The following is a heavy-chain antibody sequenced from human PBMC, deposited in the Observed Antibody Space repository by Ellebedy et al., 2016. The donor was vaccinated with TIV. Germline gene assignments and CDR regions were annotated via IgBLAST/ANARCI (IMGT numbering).Heavy chain of an antibody. CDR3: ARDLTQYASGAGLSDS. CDR1: GFTVSNNY. CDR2: IYSGGST. J-gene: IGHJ4*02. V-gene: IGHV3-66*02. D-gene: IGHD2-2*01. Sequence: GESLKISCAASGFTVSNNYISWVRQAPGKGLEWVSVIYSGGSTYYADSVKGRFTISRDNSKNTLYLDMNSLGVDDTAVYYCARDLTQYASGAGLSDSWGQGTLVTVSS.